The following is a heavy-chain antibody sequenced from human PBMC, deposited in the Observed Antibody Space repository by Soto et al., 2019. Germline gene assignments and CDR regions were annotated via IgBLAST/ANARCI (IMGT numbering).Heavy chain of an antibody. Sequence: ASVKVSCKASGYTFTGYYMHWVRQAPGQGLEWMGWINTNSGGTSYAQKFQGWVTMTRDTSISTAYMELSRLRSDDMAVYYCARGGLRYFDWLSQNFDYWGQGTLVTV. CDR2: INTNSGGT. CDR3: ARGGLRYFDWLSQNFDY. CDR1: GYTFTGYY. D-gene: IGHD3-9*01. J-gene: IGHJ4*02. V-gene: IGHV1-2*04.